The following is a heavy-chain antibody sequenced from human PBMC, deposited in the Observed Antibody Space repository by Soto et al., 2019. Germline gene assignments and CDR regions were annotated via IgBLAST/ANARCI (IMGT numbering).Heavy chain of an antibody. CDR1: GFTFSSYG. J-gene: IGHJ6*02. Sequence: PGGSLRLSCAASGFTFSSYGMHWVRQALGKGLEGVAAISGRGGSTYYEDSGKGRVNIGRDNSQNTLYLQMNSLRAEATAVYYCAKDNTAAPRDYYYGMDVWGQGTTVTVSS. CDR2: ISGRGGST. V-gene: IGHV3-23*01. CDR3: AKDNTAAPRDYYYGMDV.